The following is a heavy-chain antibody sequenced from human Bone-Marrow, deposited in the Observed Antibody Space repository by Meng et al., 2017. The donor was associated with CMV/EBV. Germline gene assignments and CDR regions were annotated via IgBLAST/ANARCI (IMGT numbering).Heavy chain of an antibody. Sequence: SLKISCAASGFTFSSYGMHWVRQAPGKGLEWVAVIWYDGSNKYYADSVKGRFTISRDNSKNTLYLQMNSLRAEDTAVYYCARDFGTSSWFPPLYYFDYWGQRTLVTVSS. CDR1: GFTFSSYG. J-gene: IGHJ4*02. D-gene: IGHD6-13*01. CDR3: ARDFGTSSWFPPLYYFDY. V-gene: IGHV3-33*01. CDR2: IWYDGSNK.